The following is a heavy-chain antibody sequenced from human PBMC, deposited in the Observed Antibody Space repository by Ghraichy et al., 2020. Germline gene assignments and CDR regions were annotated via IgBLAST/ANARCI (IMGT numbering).Heavy chain of an antibody. Sequence: ASVKVSCNASGYTFTSYGISWVRQAPGQGLEWMGWISAYNGNTNYAQKLQGRVTMTTDTSTSTAYMELRSLRSDDTAVYYCARDLNGSGSYPSYGMDVWGQGTTVTVSS. CDR3: ARDLNGSGSYPSYGMDV. D-gene: IGHD3-10*01. J-gene: IGHJ6*02. CDR2: ISAYNGNT. V-gene: IGHV1-18*04. CDR1: GYTFTSYG.